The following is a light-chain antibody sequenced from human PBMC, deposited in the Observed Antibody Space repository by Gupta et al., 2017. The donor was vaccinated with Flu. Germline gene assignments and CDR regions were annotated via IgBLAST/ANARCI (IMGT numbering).Light chain of an antibody. CDR2: KVL. V-gene: IGKV1-5*03. CDR1: QNVNDW. J-gene: IGKJ1*01. Sequence: DVQMTQSPSTLSASVGDRVTITCRASQNVNDWLAWFQQKPGKAPKLLIRKVLFLESGVPPRFSGSGSGTEFTLTISSLQPDDFATYYCQQYNSFPWTFGQGTKVEIK. CDR3: QQYNSFPWT.